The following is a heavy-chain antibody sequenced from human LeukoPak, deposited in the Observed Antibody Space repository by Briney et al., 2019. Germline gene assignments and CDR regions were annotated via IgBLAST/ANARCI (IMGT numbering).Heavy chain of an antibody. Sequence: ASVKVSCKASGYTFTSYYMHWVRQAPGQGLEWMGWISAYNGNTNYAQKLQGRVTMTTDTSTSTAYMELRSLRSDDTAVYYCARDRGIVGATKSFDYWGQGTLVTVSS. V-gene: IGHV1-18*04. CDR1: GYTFTSYY. CDR2: ISAYNGNT. J-gene: IGHJ4*02. CDR3: ARDRGIVGATKSFDY. D-gene: IGHD1-26*01.